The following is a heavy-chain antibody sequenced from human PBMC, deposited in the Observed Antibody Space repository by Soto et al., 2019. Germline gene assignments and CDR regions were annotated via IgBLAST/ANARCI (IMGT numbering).Heavy chain of an antibody. CDR3: AKEGPITNWYFDY. V-gene: IGHV3-30*18. CDR2: ISYDGNVA. D-gene: IGHD1-1*01. CDR1: GFTFSNYG. Sequence: QVQLVESEGGVVQRGRSLRLSCTASGFTFSNYGMHWVRQAPGKGLEWVTVISYDGNVAYYADSVKGRFTSSRDNSKNTLYLQMNSLRTEDTAVYYCAKEGPITNWYFDYWGQGTLVTVSS. J-gene: IGHJ4*02.